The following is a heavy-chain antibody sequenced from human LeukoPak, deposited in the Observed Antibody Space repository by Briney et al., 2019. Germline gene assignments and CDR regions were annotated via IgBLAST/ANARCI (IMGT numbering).Heavy chain of an antibody. J-gene: IGHJ4*02. CDR2: IRYDGNNK. D-gene: IGHD4-23*01. Sequence: AGGSLRLSCAASGFTFSSYGMHWVRQAPGKGLEWVAFIRYDGNNKYYADSVKGRFTISRDNSRNMLYLQMNSLRADDTAVYYCAKRHEAYGGNLPYFDYWGQGTLVTVSS. V-gene: IGHV3-30*02. CDR3: AKRHEAYGGNLPYFDY. CDR1: GFTFSSYG.